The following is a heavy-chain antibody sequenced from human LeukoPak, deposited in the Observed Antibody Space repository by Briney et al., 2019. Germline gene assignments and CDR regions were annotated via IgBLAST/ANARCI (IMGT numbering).Heavy chain of an antibody. CDR3: ARLRVTAIQAGYFDY. J-gene: IGHJ4*02. D-gene: IGHD2-21*02. Sequence: SETLSLTCTVSGGSISSGGYYWSWIRQHPGKGLEWIGYIYYSGSTYYNPSLKSRVTISVDTSKNQFSLKLSSVTAADTAVYYCARLRVTAIQAGYFDYWGQGTLVTVSS. V-gene: IGHV4-31*03. CDR1: GGSISSGGYY. CDR2: IYYSGST.